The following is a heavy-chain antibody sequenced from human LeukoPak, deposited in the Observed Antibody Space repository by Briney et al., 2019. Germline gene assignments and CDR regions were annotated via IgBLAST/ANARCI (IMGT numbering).Heavy chain of an antibody. J-gene: IGHJ3*02. V-gene: IGHV1-69*13. CDR3: ARDGGGYCSGGSCEDAFDI. D-gene: IGHD2-15*01. Sequence: SVKVSCKASGGTFSSYAISWVRQAPGQGLEWMGGIIPIFGTANYAQKFQGRVTITADESTSTAYTELSSLRSEDTAVYYCARDGGGYCSGGSCEDAFDIWGQGTMVTVSS. CDR2: IIPIFGTA. CDR1: GGTFSSYA.